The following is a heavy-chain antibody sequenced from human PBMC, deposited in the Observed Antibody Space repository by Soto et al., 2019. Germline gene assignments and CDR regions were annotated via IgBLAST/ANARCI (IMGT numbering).Heavy chain of an antibody. CDR2: IYYSGST. Sequence: QVQLQESGPRLVKPSETLSLTCTVSGGSISSYYWNWIRQPPGKGLEWIGYIYYSGSTNYNPSLKSRVTISIDTSRNQFSLKLSSVTAADTAVYYCARLNDYELRAYSLDVWGQGTTVTVSS. D-gene: IGHD4-17*01. J-gene: IGHJ6*02. V-gene: IGHV4-59*01. CDR3: ARLNDYELRAYSLDV. CDR1: GGSISSYY.